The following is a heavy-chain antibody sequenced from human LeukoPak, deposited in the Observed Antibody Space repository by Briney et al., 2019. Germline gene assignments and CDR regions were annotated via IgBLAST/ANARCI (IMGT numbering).Heavy chain of an antibody. CDR3: ARRFRIAASGIHFDY. CDR1: GFNFGDYG. D-gene: IGHD6-13*01. Sequence: GSLRLSCTASGFNFGDYGMSWVRQAPGKGLEWVGFISNQAYGETPDYAASVKGRFTISKDISKTVAYLQMNSLKTEDTAVYYCARRFRIAASGIHFDYWGRGTLVTVSS. J-gene: IGHJ4*02. CDR2: ISNQAYGETP. V-gene: IGHV3-49*04.